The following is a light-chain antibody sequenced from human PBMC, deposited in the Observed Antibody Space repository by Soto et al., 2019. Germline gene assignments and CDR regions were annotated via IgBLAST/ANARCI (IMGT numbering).Light chain of an antibody. CDR1: KTDIGNYNL. V-gene: IGLV2-23*01. CDR3: SSFAGSGTLVV. CDR2: EDT. Sequence: QSALTQPASVSGSPGQSIIISCTGTKTDIGNYNLVSWYQRHPDKAPKLIIYEDTKRPSGISNRFSASKSGTTASLTISGLQAEDEADYHCSSFAGSGTLVVFGGGTKVTVL. J-gene: IGLJ2*01.